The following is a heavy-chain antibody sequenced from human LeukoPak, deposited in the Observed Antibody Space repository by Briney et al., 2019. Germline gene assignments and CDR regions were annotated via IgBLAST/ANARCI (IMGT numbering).Heavy chain of an antibody. D-gene: IGHD3-10*01. J-gene: IGHJ5*02. CDR3: ARDNYYGSGRGFDP. CDR1: GGSISSDNYY. CDR2: IYYSGTT. V-gene: IGHV4-39*07. Sequence: SETLSLTCTVSGGSISSDNYYWGWIRQPPGKWLEWSGSIYYSGTTYYNPSLKSRVTISVDTSKNQFSLRLSSVTAADTAVYYCARDNYYGSGRGFDPWGQGTLVTVSS.